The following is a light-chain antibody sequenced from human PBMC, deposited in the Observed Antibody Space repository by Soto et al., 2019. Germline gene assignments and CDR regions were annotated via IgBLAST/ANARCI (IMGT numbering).Light chain of an antibody. CDR2: GAS. J-gene: IGKJ4*01. V-gene: IGKV3-20*01. Sequence: EIVLTQSPGTLSLSPGERATLSCRASQSVRSSHLAWYQQKPGQAPWLLIYGASSRATGIPDRFSGSGSGTDFTLTISRLEPEDFAVYHCQQYSSSPLTFGGGTKVDIK. CDR1: QSVRSSH. CDR3: QQYSSSPLT.